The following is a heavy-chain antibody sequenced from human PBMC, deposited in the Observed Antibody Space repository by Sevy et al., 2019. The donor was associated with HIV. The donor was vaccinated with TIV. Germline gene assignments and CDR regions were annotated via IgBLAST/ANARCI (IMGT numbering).Heavy chain of an antibody. D-gene: IGHD3-22*01. CDR1: GFTFSSYA. V-gene: IGHV3-23*01. J-gene: IGHJ4*02. Sequence: GGSLRLSCAASGFTFSSYAMSWVRQAPGKGLEWVSAISGSGGSTYYADSVKGRFTISRDNSKNTLYLQMNSLRAEDTAVYYCEKVSDYYYDSSGYQNFDYWGQGTLVTVSS. CDR3: EKVSDYYYDSSGYQNFDY. CDR2: ISGSGGST.